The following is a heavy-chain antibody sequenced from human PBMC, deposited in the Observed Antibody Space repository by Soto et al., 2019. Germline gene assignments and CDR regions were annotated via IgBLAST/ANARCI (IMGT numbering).Heavy chain of an antibody. V-gene: IGHV4-59*01. CDR2: IYYSGST. CDR3: ARDPYYDILTSTAAYFDH. CDR1: GDSISSYY. Sequence: SETLSLTCTVSGDSISSYYWTWIRQPPGKGLEWIGYIYYSGSTNYNSSLKSRVTISVDTSKNQFSLKLSSVTAADTAVYYCARDPYYDILTSTAAYFDHWGQGTLVTVSS. D-gene: IGHD3-9*01. J-gene: IGHJ4*02.